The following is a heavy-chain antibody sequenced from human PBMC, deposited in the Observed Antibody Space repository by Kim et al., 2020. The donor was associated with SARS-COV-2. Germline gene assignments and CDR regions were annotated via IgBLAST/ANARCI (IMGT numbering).Heavy chain of an antibody. CDR3: ARDDDLWSGAVEY. D-gene: IGHD3-3*01. Sequence: YALKLQGRVTMTTDTSTSTAYMELRSLRSDDTAVYYCARDDDLWSGAVEYWGQGTLLTVSS. J-gene: IGHJ4*02. V-gene: IGHV1-18*01.